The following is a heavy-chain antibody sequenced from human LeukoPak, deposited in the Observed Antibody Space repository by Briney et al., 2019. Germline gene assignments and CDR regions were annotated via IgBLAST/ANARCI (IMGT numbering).Heavy chain of an antibody. J-gene: IGHJ4*02. CDR3: ASDSSGYYYFDC. D-gene: IGHD3-22*01. V-gene: IGHV4-39*07. CDR2: IYYSGSA. Sequence: PSETLSLTCTVSGGSISSSSYYWGWIRQPPGKGLEWIGSIYYSGSAYYNPSLKSRVTISVDTSKNQFSLKVSSVTAADTAVYYCASDSSGYYYFDCWGQGTLVTVSS. CDR1: GGSISSSSYY.